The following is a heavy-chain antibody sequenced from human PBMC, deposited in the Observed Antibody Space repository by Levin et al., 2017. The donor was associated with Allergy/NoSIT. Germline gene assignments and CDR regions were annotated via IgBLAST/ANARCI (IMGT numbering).Heavy chain of an antibody. CDR2: MNPNSGNT. V-gene: IGHV1-8*01. CDR3: ARVISGSSHSPLDY. D-gene: IGHD1-26*01. CDR1: GYTFTSYD. J-gene: IGHJ4*02. Sequence: ASVKVSCKASGYTFTSYDINWVRQATGQGLEWMGWMNPNSGNTGYAQKFQGRVTMTRNTSISTAYMELSSLRSEDTAVYYCARVISGSSHSPLDYWGQGTLVTVSS.